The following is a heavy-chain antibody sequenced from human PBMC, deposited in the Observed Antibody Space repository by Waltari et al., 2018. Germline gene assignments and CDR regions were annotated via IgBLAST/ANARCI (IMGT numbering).Heavy chain of an antibody. J-gene: IGHJ4*02. CDR3: ARDRGRGIYLDT. D-gene: IGHD2-15*01. CDR1: GDSMSSSYW. CDR2: INRSGRT. V-gene: IGHV4-4*02. Sequence: ESGPGLVKPSEFLSLTCTVSGDSMSSSYWWSWVRQSPKKGLEWIGQINRSGRTNYHPAFESRVIVSIDSSNNQFSLKLLSATAADTAVYYCARDRGRGIYLDTWGQGTLVTVSP.